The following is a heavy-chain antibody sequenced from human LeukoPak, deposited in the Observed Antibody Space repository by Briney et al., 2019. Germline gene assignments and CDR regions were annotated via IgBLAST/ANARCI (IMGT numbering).Heavy chain of an antibody. CDR2: IYTSGST. V-gene: IGHV4-4*07. J-gene: IGHJ6*03. D-gene: IGHD2-2*01. Sequence: SETLSLTCTVSGGSMSSNYWSWIRQPAGKGLEYIGRIYTSGSTNYNPSLKSRVTMSVDTSKNQFSLKLNSVTAADTAVYYCARDGYQLPNYYYYMDVWGKGTTVTVSS. CDR1: GGSMSSNY. CDR3: ARDGYQLPNYYYYMDV.